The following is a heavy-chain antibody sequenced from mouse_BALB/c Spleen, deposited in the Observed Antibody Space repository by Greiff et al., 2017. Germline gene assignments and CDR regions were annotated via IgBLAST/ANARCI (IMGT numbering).Heavy chain of an antibody. CDR2: IRNKANGYTT. CDR3: ARGGDGSSYRYFDV. J-gene: IGHJ1*01. CDR1: GFTFTDYY. V-gene: IGHV7-3*02. D-gene: IGHD1-1*01. Sequence: EVQRVESGGGLVQPGGSLRLSCATSGFTFTDYYMSWVRQPPGKALEWLGFIRNKANGYTTEYSASVKGRFTISRDNSQSILYLQMNTLRAEDSATYYCARGGDGSSYRYFDVWGAGTTVTVSS.